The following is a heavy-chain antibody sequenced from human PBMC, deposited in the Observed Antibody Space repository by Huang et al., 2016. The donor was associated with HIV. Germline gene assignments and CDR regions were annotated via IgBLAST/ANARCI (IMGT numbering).Heavy chain of an antibody. J-gene: IGHJ4*02. CDR3: ARDEDVWGSPPLDH. D-gene: IGHD3-16*01. CDR2: IDPKTGGP. Sequence: QVQLVQSGAEVKKPGASVKLSCKASGYTFTGYSLNWVRQAPGQGLEGMGGIDPKTGGPNVAQKVQGRVSMTRDTSMNTAYMELSTLRSDDTAIYYCARDEDVWGSPPLDHWGQGTLVTVSS. V-gene: IGHV1-2*02. CDR1: GYTFTGYS.